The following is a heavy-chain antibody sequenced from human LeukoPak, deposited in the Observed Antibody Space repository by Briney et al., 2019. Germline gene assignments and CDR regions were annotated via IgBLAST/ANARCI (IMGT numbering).Heavy chain of an antibody. V-gene: IGHV5-51*01. CDR2: IYPSDSDT. CDR3: ARTAIPTCMDV. Sequence: GESLKIPCKGSGYTFTNYWIGWVRQLPGKGLEWMGIIYPSDSDTRYNPSFQGQATISVDKSINTAYLQWSSLKASDTAMYYCARTAIPTCMDVWGQGTTVTVSS. D-gene: IGHD2/OR15-2a*01. CDR1: GYTFTNYW. J-gene: IGHJ6*02.